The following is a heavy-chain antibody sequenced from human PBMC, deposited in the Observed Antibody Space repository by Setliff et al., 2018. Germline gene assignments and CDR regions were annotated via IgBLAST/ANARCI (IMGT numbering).Heavy chain of an antibody. Sequence: GASVKVSCKSSGYTFTSYGVSWVRQAPGQGLEWMGWVNPYNGDTKNAQKFQGRVAMTTDTSMATVYMELSSLRYEDTAVFYCASADVVVAPWGQGTLVTVSS. J-gene: IGHJ4*02. CDR1: GYTFTSYG. V-gene: IGHV1-18*01. D-gene: IGHD2-21*01. CDR2: VNPYNGDT. CDR3: ASADVVVAP.